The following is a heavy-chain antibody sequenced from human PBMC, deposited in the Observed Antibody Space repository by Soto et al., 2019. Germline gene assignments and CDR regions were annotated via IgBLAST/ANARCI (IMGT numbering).Heavy chain of an antibody. CDR2: IYYSGST. D-gene: IGHD7-27*01. J-gene: IGHJ6*03. CDR1: GGSISSYY. Sequence: PSETLSLTCTVSGGSISSYYWSWIRQPPGKGLEWIGYIYYSGSTNYNPSLKSRVTISVDTSKNQFSLKLSSVTAADTAVYYCARQTGYYYYMDVWGKGTTVTVSS. V-gene: IGHV4-59*08. CDR3: ARQTGYYYYMDV.